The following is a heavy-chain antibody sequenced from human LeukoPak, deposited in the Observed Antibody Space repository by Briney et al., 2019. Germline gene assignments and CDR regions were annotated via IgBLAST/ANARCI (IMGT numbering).Heavy chain of an antibody. CDR3: AREDMWAFDM. Sequence: PGGSLRLSCAASGFIFSHYWMSWVRQAPGKGLEWVANIKPDGSRRDYVDSVKGRFTISRDNAKNSLYLQMDSLRAEDTAMYYCAREDMWAFDMWGQGTMVTVSS. V-gene: IGHV3-7*01. J-gene: IGHJ3*02. CDR2: IKPDGSRR. D-gene: IGHD2-15*01. CDR1: GFIFSHYW.